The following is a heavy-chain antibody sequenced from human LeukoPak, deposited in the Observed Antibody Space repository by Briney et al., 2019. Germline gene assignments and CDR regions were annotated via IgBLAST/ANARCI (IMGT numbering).Heavy chain of an antibody. CDR3: ARDPTTVTKGFDI. V-gene: IGHV4-59*11. Sequence: SETLSLTCTVSGGSISSHYWSWIRQPPGKGLEWIGYIYYSGSTNYNPSLKSRVTISVDTSKNQFSLKMTSVTAADTAVYYCARDPTTVTKGFDIWGQGTMVTVSS. J-gene: IGHJ3*02. CDR1: GGSISSHY. D-gene: IGHD4-17*01. CDR2: IYYSGST.